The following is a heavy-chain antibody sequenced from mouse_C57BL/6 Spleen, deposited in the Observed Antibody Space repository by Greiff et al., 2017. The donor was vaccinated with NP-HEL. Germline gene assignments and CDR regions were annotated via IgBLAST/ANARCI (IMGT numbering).Heavy chain of an antibody. V-gene: IGHV5-6*01. Sequence: EVQVVESGGDLVKPGGSLKLSCAASGFTFSSYGMSWVRQTPDKRLEWVATISSGGSYTYYPDSVKGRFTISRDNAKNTLYLQMSSLKSEDTAMYYCARHGDGYPYYAMDYWGQGTSVTVSS. CDR2: ISSGGSYT. D-gene: IGHD2-3*01. CDR3: ARHGDGYPYYAMDY. J-gene: IGHJ4*01. CDR1: GFTFSSYG.